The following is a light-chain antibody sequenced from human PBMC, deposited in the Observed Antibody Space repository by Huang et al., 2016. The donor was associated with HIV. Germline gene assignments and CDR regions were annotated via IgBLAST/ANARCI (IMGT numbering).Light chain of an antibody. CDR2: AGS. Sequence: DIVMIHSPLSLSVTPGAAASISCRSSQSLLHGNGYIYLEWYLQKPGQSPQLLIYAGSDRAPGVPARFSASGSGTDFSLTISSVEAEDMGIYYCMQSLQTPGTFGQGTRLDIK. CDR1: QSLLHGNGYIY. V-gene: IGKV2-28*01. J-gene: IGKJ5*01. CDR3: MQSLQTPGT.